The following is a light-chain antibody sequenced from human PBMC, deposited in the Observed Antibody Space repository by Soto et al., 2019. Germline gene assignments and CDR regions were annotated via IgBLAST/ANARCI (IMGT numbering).Light chain of an antibody. CDR3: SSYAGSSYV. V-gene: IGLV2-8*01. J-gene: IGLJ1*01. CDR1: SSDVGGYNY. CDR2: EVS. Sequence: QSALTQPPSASGSPGQSVTISCTGTSSDVGGYNYVSWYQQHPGKAPKLMIYEVSRRPSGVPDRFSGSKSGYTASLTVSGLQAEDEADYYCSSYAGSSYVFGTGTKLTVL.